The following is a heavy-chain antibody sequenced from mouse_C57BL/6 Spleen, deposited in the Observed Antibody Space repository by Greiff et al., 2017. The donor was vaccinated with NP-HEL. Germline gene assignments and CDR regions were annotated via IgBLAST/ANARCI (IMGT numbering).Heavy chain of an antibody. J-gene: IGHJ2*01. V-gene: IGHV1-59*01. Sequence: QVQLQQPGAELVRPGTSVKLSCKASGYTFTSSWMHWVKQRPGQGLEWIGVIDPSDSYTNYNQKFKGKATLTVDTSPSTANMQLSSLTSEESAVYYCARFTTVEARDYWGQGTTLTVSS. D-gene: IGHD1-1*01. CDR2: IDPSDSYT. CDR3: ARFTTVEARDY. CDR1: GYTFTSSW.